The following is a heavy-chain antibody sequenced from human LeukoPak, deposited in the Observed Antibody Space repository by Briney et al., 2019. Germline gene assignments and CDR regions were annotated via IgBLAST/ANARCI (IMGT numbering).Heavy chain of an antibody. CDR3: ARRSLGGYSYGLLSYYFDY. CDR2: IYYSGST. J-gene: IGHJ4*02. Sequence: SETLSLTCTVSGGSISSSSYYWGWIRQPPGKGLEWIGSIYYSGSTYYNPSLKSRVTISVDRSKNQFSLKLSSVTAADTAVYYCARRSLGGYSYGLLSYYFDYWGQGTLVTVSS. V-gene: IGHV4-39*07. CDR1: GGSISSSSYY. D-gene: IGHD5-18*01.